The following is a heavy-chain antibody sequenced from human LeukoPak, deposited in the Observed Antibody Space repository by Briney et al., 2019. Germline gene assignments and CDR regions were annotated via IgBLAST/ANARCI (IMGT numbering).Heavy chain of an antibody. Sequence: PSETLSLTCTVSGGSISPYYWGWLRQPPGRGLDWIGYIYYTGSTTYNPSLTSRITISLDTSKNQFSLNLNSMTAADTAVYYCASRGANWFDPWGQGTLVTFSS. J-gene: IGHJ5*02. CDR1: GGSISPYY. V-gene: IGHV4-59*01. CDR2: IYYTGST. D-gene: IGHD1-26*01. CDR3: ASRGANWFDP.